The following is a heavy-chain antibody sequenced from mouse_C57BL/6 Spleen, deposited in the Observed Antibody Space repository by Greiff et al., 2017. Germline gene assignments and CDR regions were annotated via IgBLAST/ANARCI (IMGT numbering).Heavy chain of an antibody. CDR2: INPNNGGT. D-gene: IGHD2-4*01. V-gene: IGHV1-26*01. J-gene: IGHJ3*01. Sequence: EVQLQQSGPELVKPGASVQISCKASGYTFTDYYMNWVKQSHGKSLEWIGDINPNNGGTSYNQKFKGKATLTVDKSSSTAYMELRSLTSEDSAVYYCARTYYDYDEGFAYWGQGTLVTVSA. CDR1: GYTFTDYY. CDR3: ARTYYDYDEGFAY.